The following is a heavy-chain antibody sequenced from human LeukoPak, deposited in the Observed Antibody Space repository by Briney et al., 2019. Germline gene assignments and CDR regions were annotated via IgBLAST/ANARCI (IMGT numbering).Heavy chain of an antibody. D-gene: IGHD2-2*02. CDR3: TSSVGLGYCSSTSCYTDYYYYGMDV. CDR2: IRSIANSYAT. CDR1: GFTFSGSA. V-gene: IGHV3-73*01. J-gene: IGHJ6*02. Sequence: GGSLRLSCAASGFTFSGSAMHWVRQASGKWLEWVGRIRSIANSYATAYAASVKGRFTISRDDSKNTAYLQMNSLKTEDTAVYYCTSSVGLGYCSSTSCYTDYYYYGMDVWGQGTTVTVSS.